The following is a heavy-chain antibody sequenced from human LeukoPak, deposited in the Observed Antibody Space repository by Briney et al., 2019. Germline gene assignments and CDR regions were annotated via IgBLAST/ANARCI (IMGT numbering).Heavy chain of an antibody. Sequence: GALRLSCAVSGLKFSDAWMNWARQAPGKGLEWVGRIGNKADGGTTVYAAPVKGRFTISRDDSKNTVYLQMNSLKTEDTAVCYCLHYRSGWHWGQGTLVTVSS. CDR3: LHYRSGWH. CDR2: IGNKADGGTT. J-gene: IGHJ4*02. V-gene: IGHV3-15*04. D-gene: IGHD6-19*01. CDR1: GLKFSDAW.